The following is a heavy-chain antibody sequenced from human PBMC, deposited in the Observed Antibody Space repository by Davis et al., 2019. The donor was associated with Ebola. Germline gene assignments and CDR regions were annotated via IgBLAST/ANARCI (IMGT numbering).Heavy chain of an antibody. V-gene: IGHV3-53*05. CDR3: ARTQTGSSGWYNYFES. CDR1: GINVYTKY. D-gene: IGHD6-19*01. Sequence: GGSLRLSCAVSGINVYTKYLSWVRRAPGKGLEWVSLIYDSGDTYYADSVKGRFTITRDNSQNTVHLQMNSLRPEDTAVYYCARTQTGSSGWYNYFESWGQGTLVTVSS. J-gene: IGHJ4*02. CDR2: IYDSGDT.